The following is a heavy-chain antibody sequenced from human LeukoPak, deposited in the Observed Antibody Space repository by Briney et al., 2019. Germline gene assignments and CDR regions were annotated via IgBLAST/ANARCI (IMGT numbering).Heavy chain of an antibody. J-gene: IGHJ5*02. D-gene: IGHD6-13*01. CDR2: IYYSGST. CDR1: GGSISSYY. Sequence: PSETLSLTCTVSGGSISSYYWSWIRQPPGKGLEWIGYIYYSGSTNYNPSLKSRVTISVDTSKNQFSLSLSSVTAADTAVYFCARVQQLGGWWFDPWGQGTLVTVSS. CDR3: ARVQQLGGWWFDP. V-gene: IGHV4-59*01.